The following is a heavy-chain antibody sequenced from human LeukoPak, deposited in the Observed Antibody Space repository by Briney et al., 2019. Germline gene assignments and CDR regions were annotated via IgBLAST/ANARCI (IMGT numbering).Heavy chain of an antibody. CDR3: ARDNSVGDIAWWFDP. Sequence: GASVKVSCKASGYSFTTFAMNWVRQAPGQGLEWVGLINPTGTTTLYAQKFQGRITLTRDMSATTDYMELSSLTSEDTAVYYCARDNSVGDIAWWFDPWGQGTLVTVSS. J-gene: IGHJ5*02. CDR1: GYSFTTFA. CDR2: INPTGTTT. V-gene: IGHV1-46*01. D-gene: IGHD1-26*01.